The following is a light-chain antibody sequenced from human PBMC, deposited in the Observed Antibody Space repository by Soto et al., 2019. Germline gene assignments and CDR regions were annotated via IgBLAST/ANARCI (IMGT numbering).Light chain of an antibody. CDR3: QQLKSYPLT. J-gene: IGKJ4*01. V-gene: IGKV1-9*01. Sequence: DIQLTQSPSFLSASVGDRVTITFRASQGITTYLAWYQQKPGKAPKLLIYAASTLQSGVPSRFSGSGSGTEFTLAISSLQPEDFAIYYCQQLKSYPLTFGGGTKVEIK. CDR1: QGITTY. CDR2: AAS.